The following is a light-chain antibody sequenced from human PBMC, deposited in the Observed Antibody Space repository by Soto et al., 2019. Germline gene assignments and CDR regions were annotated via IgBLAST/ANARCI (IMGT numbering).Light chain of an antibody. Sequence: QSVLTQPASVSGSPGQSITISCTGTSSDVGGYSYISWYQHNPGRAPKLMIYDVSNRPSGVSDRFSGSKSGNTASLTISRLQAEGEADYYCSSYTTSSTYVFGSGTKVTVL. V-gene: IGLV2-14*03. CDR2: DVS. CDR1: SSDVGGYSY. J-gene: IGLJ1*01. CDR3: SSYTTSSTYV.